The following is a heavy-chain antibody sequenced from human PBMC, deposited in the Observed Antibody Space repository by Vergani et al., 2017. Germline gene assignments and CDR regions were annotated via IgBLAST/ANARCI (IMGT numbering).Heavy chain of an antibody. J-gene: IGHJ6*02. D-gene: IGHD2-15*01. Sequence: QVQLVQSGSELKKPGASVKVSCKASGYTFTSYAMNWVRQAPGQGLEWMGWINTNTGHPTYAQVLTGRFVFSLDTSVSTGYLQISSLKAEDTAVYYCARERRVGILRINYYYYYGMDVWGQGTTVTVSS. CDR1: GYTFTSYA. V-gene: IGHV7-4-1*02. CDR3: ARERRVGILRINYYYYYGMDV. CDR2: INTNTGHP.